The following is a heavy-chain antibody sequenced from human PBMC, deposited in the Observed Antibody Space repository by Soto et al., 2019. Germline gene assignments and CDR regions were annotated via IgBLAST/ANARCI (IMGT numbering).Heavy chain of an antibody. CDR2: IYYSGST. CDR1: GGSISSGGYY. J-gene: IGHJ3*02. V-gene: IGHV4-31*03. Sequence: QVQLQESGPGLVKPSQTLSLTCTVSGGSISSGGYYWSWIRQHPGKDLEWIGYIYYSGSTYYNPSLKSRVTISVDTSKNQCSLKLSSVTAADTAVYYCAREGCSSTSCHAHDAFDIWGQGTMVTVSS. CDR3: AREGCSSTSCHAHDAFDI. D-gene: IGHD2-2*01.